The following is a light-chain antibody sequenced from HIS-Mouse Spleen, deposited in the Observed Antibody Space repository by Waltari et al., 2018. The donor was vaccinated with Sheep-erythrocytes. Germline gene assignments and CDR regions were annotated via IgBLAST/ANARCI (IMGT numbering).Light chain of an antibody. CDR2: EDS. CDR3: YSTDSSGNHSV. Sequence: SYELTQPPSVSVSPGQPARTTCAGDALPKQDAYWYQQKSGQAPVLVIYEDSKRPSGIPERFSGSSSGTMATLTISGAQVEDEADYYCYSTDSSGNHSVFGGGTKLTAL. J-gene: IGLJ2*01. V-gene: IGLV3-10*01. CDR1: ALPKQD.